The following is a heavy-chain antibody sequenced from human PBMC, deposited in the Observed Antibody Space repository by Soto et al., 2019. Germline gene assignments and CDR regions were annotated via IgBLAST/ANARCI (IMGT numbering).Heavy chain of an antibody. CDR1: GGSISSGDYY. CDR2: IYYSGST. CDR3: ARDSPLHYDSSVYDGVGSFDY. D-gene: IGHD3-22*01. V-gene: IGHV4-30-4*01. Sequence: SETLSLTCTVSGGSISSGDYYWSWIRQPPGKGLEWIGYIYYSGSTYYNPSLKSRVTISVDTSKNQFSLKLSSVTAADTAVYYCARDSPLHYDSSVYDGVGSFDYWGQGTLVTVSS. J-gene: IGHJ4*02.